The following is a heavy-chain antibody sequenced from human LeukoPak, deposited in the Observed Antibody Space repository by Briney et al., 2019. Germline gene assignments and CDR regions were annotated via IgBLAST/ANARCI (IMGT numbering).Heavy chain of an antibody. CDR1: GLTFSNYA. Sequence: GGSLRLSCAASGLTFSNYAMTWVRQAPGKGLEWVSGIGGGGGSTYYADSVKGRFTISRDNSKNTLDLQMNSLRAEDTAVYYCAKGQGYGGDACFDYWGQGTLVTVSS. CDR2: IGGGGGST. J-gene: IGHJ4*02. D-gene: IGHD2-21*02. CDR3: AKGQGYGGDACFDY. V-gene: IGHV3-23*01.